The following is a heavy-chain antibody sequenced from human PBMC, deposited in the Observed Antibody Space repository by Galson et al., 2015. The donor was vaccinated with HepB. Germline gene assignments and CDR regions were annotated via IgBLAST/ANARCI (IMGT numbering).Heavy chain of an antibody. CDR3: AREYSSRGPFDY. Sequence: SETLSLTCAVYGGSFSGYYWSWIRQPPGKGLEWIGEINHSGSTNYNPSLKSRVTISVDTSKNQFSLKLSSVTAADTAVYYCAREYSSRGPFDYWGQGTLVTVSS. D-gene: IGHD6-13*01. CDR1: GGSFSGYY. V-gene: IGHV4-34*01. CDR2: INHSGST. J-gene: IGHJ4*02.